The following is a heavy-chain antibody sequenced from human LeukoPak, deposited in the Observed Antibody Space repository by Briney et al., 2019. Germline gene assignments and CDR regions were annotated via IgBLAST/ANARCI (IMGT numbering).Heavy chain of an antibody. CDR2: IPYDGSNK. Sequence: GGSLRLSCAASGFTFSSYGMHWVRQAPGKGLEWVAVIPYDGSNKYYADSVKGRFTISRDNSKNTLYLQMNSLRAEDTAVYYCAKGRHYYDSSGPPLDYWGQGTLVTVSS. V-gene: IGHV3-30*18. J-gene: IGHJ4*02. CDR3: AKGRHYYDSSGPPLDY. D-gene: IGHD3-22*01. CDR1: GFTFSSYG.